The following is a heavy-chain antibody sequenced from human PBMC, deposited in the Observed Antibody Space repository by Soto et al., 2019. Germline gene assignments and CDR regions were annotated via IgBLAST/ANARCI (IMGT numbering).Heavy chain of an antibody. CDR1: DDCSSTEY. J-gene: IGHJ6*02. V-gene: IGHV4-59*01. Sequence: SVTLSLTRHVSDDCSSTEYANCGRKTRGNGLEWIGYISDGGSTNSIPSLSSRLTISVDTSKKQVSLKLTSVSAADTATYFCAGYCSSSICPEKHYFGLEGWGQGTTVTVSS. CDR2: ISDGGST. D-gene: IGHD2-2*01. CDR3: AGYCSSSICPEKHYFGLEG.